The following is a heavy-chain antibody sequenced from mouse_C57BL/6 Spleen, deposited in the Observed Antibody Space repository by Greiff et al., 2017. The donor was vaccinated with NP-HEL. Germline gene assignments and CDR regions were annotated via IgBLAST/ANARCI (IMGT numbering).Heavy chain of an antibody. CDR1: GFTFSSYA. V-gene: IGHV5-4*01. J-gene: IGHJ4*01. CDR3: ARDYYYGSRGYAMDY. Sequence: DVKLQESGGGLVKPGGSLKLSCAASGFTFSSYAMSWVRQTPEKRLEWVATISDGGSYTYYPDNVKGRFTISRDNAKNNLYLQMSHLKSEDTAMYYCARDYYYGSRGYAMDYWGQGTSVTVSS. D-gene: IGHD1-1*01. CDR2: ISDGGSYT.